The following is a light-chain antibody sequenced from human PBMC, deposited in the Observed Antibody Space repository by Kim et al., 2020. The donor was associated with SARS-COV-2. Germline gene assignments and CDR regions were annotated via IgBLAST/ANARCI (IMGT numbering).Light chain of an antibody. CDR2: QDS. CDR3: QAWDSSTVV. J-gene: IGLJ2*01. Sequence: SYELTQPPSVSVSPGQTASITCSGDKLGDKYACWYQQNTGQSSVLVIYQDSKRPSGIPERFSGSNSGNTATLTISGTQAMDEADYYCQAWDSSTVVFGGGTQLTVL. CDR1: KLGDKY. V-gene: IGLV3-1*01.